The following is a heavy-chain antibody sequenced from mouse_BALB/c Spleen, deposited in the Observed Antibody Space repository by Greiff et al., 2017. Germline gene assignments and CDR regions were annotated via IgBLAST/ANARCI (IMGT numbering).Heavy chain of an antibody. J-gene: IGHJ2*01. V-gene: IGHV1-55*01. Sequence: QVQLQQSGAELVKPGASVKLSCKASGYTFTSYWMHWVKQRPGQGLEWIGNIYPGSGSTNYDEKFKSKATLTVDTSSSTAYMQLSSLTSEDSAVYYCTRGGNYWGQGTTLTVSS. CDR3: TRGGNY. CDR2: IYPGSGST. CDR1: GYTFTSYW.